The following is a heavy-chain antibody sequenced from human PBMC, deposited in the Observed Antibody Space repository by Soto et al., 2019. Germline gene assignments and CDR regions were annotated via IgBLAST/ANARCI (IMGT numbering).Heavy chain of an antibody. CDR2: MNPNSGNT. CDR1: GYTFNSHD. V-gene: IGHV1-8*01. Sequence: GASVKVSCKASGYTFNSHDINWVRQATGQGHECMGWMNPNSGNTGYGHKFPRRVTMTRNTTISKDYMELSTLKSEATAVYYCARVRGAAKYQRLWASYYYGLDYWGQGTTVTVSS. CDR3: ARVRGAAKYQRLWASYYYGLDY. J-gene: IGHJ6*02. D-gene: IGHD2-2*01.